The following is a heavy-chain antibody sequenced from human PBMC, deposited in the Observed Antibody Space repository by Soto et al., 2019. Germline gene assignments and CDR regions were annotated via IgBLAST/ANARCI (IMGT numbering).Heavy chain of an antibody. CDR1: GFTFSSYA. CDR2: ISYDGSNK. D-gene: IGHD6-19*01. Sequence: QVQLVESGGGVVQPGRSLRLSCAASGFTFSSYAMHWVRQAPGKGLEWVAVISYDGSNKYYADSVKGRFTISRDKSKNTLYLQMNSLRAEDTAVYYCARDLEVAVAGAWGQGTLVTVSS. V-gene: IGHV3-30-3*01. J-gene: IGHJ5*02. CDR3: ARDLEVAVAGA.